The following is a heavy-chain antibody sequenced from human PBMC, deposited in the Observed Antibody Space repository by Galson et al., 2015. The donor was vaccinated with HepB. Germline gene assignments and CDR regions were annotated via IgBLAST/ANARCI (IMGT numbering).Heavy chain of an antibody. D-gene: IGHD2-15*01. CDR2: IIPILGIA. CDR1: GGTFSSYT. V-gene: IGHV1-69*02. J-gene: IGHJ4*02. CDR3: ARGLGGTQYYFDY. Sequence: SVKVSCKASGGTFSSYTISWVRQAPGQGLEWMGRIIPILGIANYAQKFQGRVTITADKSTSTAYMELSSLRSEDTAVYYCARGLGGTQYYFDYWGQGTLVAVSS.